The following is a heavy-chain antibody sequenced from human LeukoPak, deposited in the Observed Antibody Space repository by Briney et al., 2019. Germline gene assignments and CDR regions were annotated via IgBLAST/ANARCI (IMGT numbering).Heavy chain of an antibody. CDR1: GFTFSSYA. CDR2: ITGSGGIT. D-gene: IGHD6-19*01. Sequence: GGSLRLSCAASGFTFSSYAMSWVRQAPGKGLEWVSIITGSGGITDYADSVKGRFTISRDNSKNTLYLQMNSLRAEDTAVYYCAVAGTDYWGQGTLVTVSS. CDR3: AVAGTDY. J-gene: IGHJ4*02. V-gene: IGHV3-23*01.